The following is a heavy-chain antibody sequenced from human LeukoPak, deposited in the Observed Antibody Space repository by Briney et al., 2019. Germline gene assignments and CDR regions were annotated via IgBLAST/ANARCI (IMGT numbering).Heavy chain of an antibody. Sequence: SETLSLTCTVSGGSISSSNYYWGWIRQPPGKGLEWIGSIYYSGSTYYNPSLKSRVTISVDTSKNQFSLRLSSVTAADTAVYYCACRTAMVFDYWGQGTLVTVSS. CDR3: ACRTAMVFDY. CDR2: IYYSGST. J-gene: IGHJ4*02. V-gene: IGHV4-39*01. CDR1: GGSISSSNYY. D-gene: IGHD5-18*01.